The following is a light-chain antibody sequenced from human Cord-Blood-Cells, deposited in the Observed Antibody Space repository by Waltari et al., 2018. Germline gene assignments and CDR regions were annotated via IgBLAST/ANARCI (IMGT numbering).Light chain of an antibody. J-gene: IGLJ1*01. CDR1: SSDVGGYNY. V-gene: IGLV2-14*01. Sequence: QSALTQPASVSGSPGQSITISCTGTSSDVGGYNYVSWYQQHPGKAPKLMIYEVSNRPSGVSNRFSCSKSGNTASLTSSGLQAEDEADYYCSSYTSSSTYVFGTGTKVTVL. CDR3: SSYTSSSTYV. CDR2: EVS.